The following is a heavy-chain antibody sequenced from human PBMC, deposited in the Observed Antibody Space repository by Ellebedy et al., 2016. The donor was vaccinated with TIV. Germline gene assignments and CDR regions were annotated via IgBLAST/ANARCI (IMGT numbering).Heavy chain of an antibody. CDR3: ARGSGIFDSSGYESLDY. CDR2: ISTSSTFT. J-gene: IGHJ4*02. D-gene: IGHD3-22*01. V-gene: IGHV3-11*06. CDR1: GFTFSDYY. Sequence: GESLKISCAASGFTFSDYYMSWIRQAPGKGLEWVSFISTSSTFTSYADSVKGRFSVSRDNAKSSLYLQMNSLRAEDTAVYYCARGSGIFDSSGYESLDYWGQGTLVTVSS.